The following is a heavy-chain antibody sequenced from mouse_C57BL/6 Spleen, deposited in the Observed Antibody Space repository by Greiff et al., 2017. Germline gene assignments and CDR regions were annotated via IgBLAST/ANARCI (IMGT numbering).Heavy chain of an antibody. CDR3: ARRSGGYYAYYAMDY. V-gene: IGHV1-55*01. D-gene: IGHD2-3*01. J-gene: IGHJ4*01. CDR2: IYPGSGST. Sequence: QVQLQQSGAELVKPGASVKMSCKASGYTFTSYWITWVKQRPGQGLEWIGDIYPGSGSTNYNEKFKSKATLTVDTSSSTAYMQLSSLTSEDSAVXYCARRSGGYYAYYAMDYWGQGTSVTVSS. CDR1: GYTFTSYW.